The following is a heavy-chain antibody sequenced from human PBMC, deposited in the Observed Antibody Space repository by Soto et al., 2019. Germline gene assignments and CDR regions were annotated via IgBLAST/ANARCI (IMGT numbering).Heavy chain of an antibody. J-gene: IGHJ4*02. CDR1: GFTFSSYA. CDR3: AKEGEHSSGWANFDY. CDR2: ISGSGVST. V-gene: IGHV3-23*01. Sequence: PGGSQRLSSASSGFTFSSYAMSWVRQAPGKGLEWVSAISGSGVSTYYADSVKGRFTISRDNSKNTLYLQMNSLRAEDTAVYYCAKEGEHSSGWANFDYWGQGTLVTVSS. D-gene: IGHD6-19*01.